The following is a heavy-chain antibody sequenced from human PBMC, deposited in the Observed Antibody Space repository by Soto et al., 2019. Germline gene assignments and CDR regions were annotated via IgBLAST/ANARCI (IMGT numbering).Heavy chain of an antibody. CDR1: GFTFSSYA. CDR3: AKGRVWFGAGMDV. Sequence: EVQLLESGGGLVQPGGSLRLSCAASGFTFSSYAMSWVRQAPGKWLEWVSAISGSGGITYYADSVKGRFTISRDNPTDTLDLQMNSLTAEDTAGYYCAKGRVWFGAGMDVWGQGTTVTVSS. D-gene: IGHD3-10*01. J-gene: IGHJ6*02. V-gene: IGHV3-23*01. CDR2: ISGSGGIT.